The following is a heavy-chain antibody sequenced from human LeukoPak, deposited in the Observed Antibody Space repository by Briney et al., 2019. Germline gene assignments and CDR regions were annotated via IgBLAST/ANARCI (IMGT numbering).Heavy chain of an antibody. CDR2: IQYDGSKK. D-gene: IGHD3-22*01. CDR1: GFTFSSNG. J-gene: IGHJ4*02. Sequence: GGSLRLSCVASGFTFSSNGMHWVRQAPGKGLEWVTFIQYDGSKKYYADSVKGRFTISRDNSKNTLYLEMNSLRAEDTALYYCAKDSGDYYDSSGYYFGYFDYWGQGTLVTVSS. V-gene: IGHV3-30*02. CDR3: AKDSGDYYDSSGYYFGYFDY.